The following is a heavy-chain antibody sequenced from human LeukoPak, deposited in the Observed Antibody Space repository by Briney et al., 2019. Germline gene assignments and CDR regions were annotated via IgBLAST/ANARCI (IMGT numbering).Heavy chain of an antibody. CDR1: GGSISSSSYY. J-gene: IGHJ4*02. D-gene: IGHD3-10*02. Sequence: SETLSLTCTVSGGSISSSSYYWGWIRQPPGKGLEWIGSIYYSGSTNNNPSLKSRVTISVDTSKNLFSLKLSSVTAADTAVYYCARRRTMFGYFAGEFDYWGQGTLVTVSS. CDR2: IYYSGST. CDR3: ARRRTMFGYFAGEFDY. V-gene: IGHV4-39*01.